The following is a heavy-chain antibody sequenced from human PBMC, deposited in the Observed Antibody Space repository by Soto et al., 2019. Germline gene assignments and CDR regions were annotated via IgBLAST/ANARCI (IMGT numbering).Heavy chain of an antibody. D-gene: IGHD4-4*01. V-gene: IGHV3-23*01. CDR2: ISGSGGST. CDR3: AKEGDTVTRTLLIDY. CDR1: GFSFGSYA. J-gene: IGHJ4*02. Sequence: PGGSLRLSCAASGFSFGSYAMSWVRQAPGKGLEWVSAISGSGGSTYYADSVKGRFTISRDNSKNTLYLQMNSLRAEDTAVYYCAKEGDTVTRTLLIDYWGQGALVTVSA.